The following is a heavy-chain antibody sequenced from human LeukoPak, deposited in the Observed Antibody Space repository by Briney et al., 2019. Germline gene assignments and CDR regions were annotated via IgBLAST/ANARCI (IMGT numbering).Heavy chain of an antibody. CDR3: ARDAGTKFDY. J-gene: IGHJ4*02. CDR1: GFTFSSYT. V-gene: IGHV3-21*01. Sequence: GGSLRLSCAASGFTFSSYTMNWVRQAPGKGLEWVSSISSSSSYIYYADSVKGRFTISRDNAKNSLYLQMNSLRAEDTAVYYCARDAGTKFDYWGQGTLVTVSS. D-gene: IGHD6-13*01. CDR2: ISSSSSYI.